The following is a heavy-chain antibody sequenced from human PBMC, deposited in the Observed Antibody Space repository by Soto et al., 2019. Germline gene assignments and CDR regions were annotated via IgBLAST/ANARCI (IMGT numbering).Heavy chain of an antibody. CDR2: ISGSGDST. Sequence: PGGSLRLSCAASGFTFSTYAMIWVRQAPGKGLEWVSAISGSGDSTYYADSVKGRFTISRDNSKNTLYLQMSSLRAEETALYYCAKDSFINLRGYDSYWGQGTLVTVSS. D-gene: IGHD5-12*01. J-gene: IGHJ4*02. CDR1: GFTFSTYA. CDR3: AKDSFINLRGYDSY. V-gene: IGHV3-23*01.